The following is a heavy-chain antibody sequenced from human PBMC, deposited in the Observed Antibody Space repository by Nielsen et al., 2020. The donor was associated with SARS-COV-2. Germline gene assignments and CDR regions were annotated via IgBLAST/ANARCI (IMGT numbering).Heavy chain of an antibody. V-gene: IGHV4-31*03. Sequence: SETLSLTCTVSGGSISSGGYYWSWIRQHPGKGLEWFGYIYYSGSTYYNPSLKSRVTISVDTSKNQFSLKLSSVTAADTAVYYCARRFTDTIFGANNYYFDYWGQGTLVTVSS. CDR2: IYYSGST. J-gene: IGHJ4*02. CDR3: ARRFTDTIFGANNYYFDY. CDR1: GGSISSGGYY. D-gene: IGHD3-3*01.